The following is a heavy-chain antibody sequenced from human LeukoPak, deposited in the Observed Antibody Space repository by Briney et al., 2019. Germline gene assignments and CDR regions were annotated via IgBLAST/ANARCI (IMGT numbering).Heavy chain of an antibody. D-gene: IGHD2-8*01. CDR3: ARHLVSGYYYYYYMDV. CDR2: INHSGST. V-gene: IGHV4-34*01. J-gene: IGHJ6*03. Sequence: SETLSLTCAVYGGSFSGYYWSWIRQPPGKGLEWIGEINHSGSTNYNPSLKSRVTISVDTSKNQFSLKLSSVTAADTAVYYCARHLVSGYYYYYYMDVWGKGTTVTISS. CDR1: GGSFSGYY.